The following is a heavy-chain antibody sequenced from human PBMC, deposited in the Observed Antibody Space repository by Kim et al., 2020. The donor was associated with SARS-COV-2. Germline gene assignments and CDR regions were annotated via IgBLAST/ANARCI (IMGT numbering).Heavy chain of an antibody. CDR2: INHDGSVK. J-gene: IGHJ4*02. CDR1: GFTFSFYY. Sequence: GGSLRLSCAASGFTFSFYYMGWARQAPGKGLEWLANINHDGSVKAYVDSVKGRFTISRDNAKNSLFLQMNSLRAEDTAVYVCARDDTAGNIDYWGQGTLVTVFS. V-gene: IGHV3-7*03. CDR3: ARDDTAGNIDY. D-gene: IGHD3-10*01.